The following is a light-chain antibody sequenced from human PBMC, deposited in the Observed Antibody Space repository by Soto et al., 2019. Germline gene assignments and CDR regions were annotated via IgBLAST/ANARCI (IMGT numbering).Light chain of an antibody. CDR1: QGISKS. CDR2: AAS. Sequence: DIQMTQSPSSLSASVGDRVTITCRASQGISKSLAWYQPKPGKVPKLLIYAASTLQSGVPSRFSGSGSGTDFTLTISSLQPEDVATYYCQKYNTAPWTFGQGTKVEIK. V-gene: IGKV1-27*01. CDR3: QKYNTAPWT. J-gene: IGKJ1*01.